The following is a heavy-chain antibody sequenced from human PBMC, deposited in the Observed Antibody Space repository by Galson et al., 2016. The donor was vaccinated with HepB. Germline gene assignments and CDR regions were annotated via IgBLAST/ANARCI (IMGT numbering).Heavy chain of an antibody. CDR1: GYTLTELS. D-gene: IGHD2-2*01. J-gene: IGHJ6*02. CDR2: FDPEDGET. Sequence: SVKVSCKVSGYTLTELSMHRVRQAPGKGLEWMGGFDPEDGETIYAQKFQDRVTMTEDTSTDTAYMELSSLRSEDTAVYYCASIPPIRDCTGASCYDYGMDVWGQGTTVTVSS. V-gene: IGHV1-24*01. CDR3: ASIPPIRDCTGASCYDYGMDV.